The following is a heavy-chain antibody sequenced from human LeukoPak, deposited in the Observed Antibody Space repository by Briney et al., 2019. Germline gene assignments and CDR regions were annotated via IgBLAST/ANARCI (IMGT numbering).Heavy chain of an antibody. CDR1: GFTVSSNY. J-gene: IGHJ6*03. CDR3: AREWLAISYYYCYYMDV. Sequence: GGSLRLSCAASGFTVSSNYMSWVRQAPGKGLEWVSVIYSGGSTYYADSVKGRFTISRDNSKNTLYLQMNSLRAEDTAVYYCAREWLAISYYYCYYMDVWGKGTTVTVSS. D-gene: IGHD3-22*01. CDR2: IYSGGST. V-gene: IGHV3-53*01.